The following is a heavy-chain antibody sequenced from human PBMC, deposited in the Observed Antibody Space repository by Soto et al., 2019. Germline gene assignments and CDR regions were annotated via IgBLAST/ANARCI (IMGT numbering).Heavy chain of an antibody. CDR2: ISAYNGNT. J-gene: IGHJ3*02. D-gene: IGHD3-22*01. CDR1: GYTFTSYG. CDR3: ARDQNYYDSSGSITPRGAFDI. Sequence: ASVKVSCKASGYTFTSYGISWVRHAPGQGLEWMGWISAYNGNTNYAQKLQGRVTMTTDTSTSTAYMELRSLRSDDTAVYYCARDQNYYDSSGSITPRGAFDIWGQGTMVTVSS. V-gene: IGHV1-18*01.